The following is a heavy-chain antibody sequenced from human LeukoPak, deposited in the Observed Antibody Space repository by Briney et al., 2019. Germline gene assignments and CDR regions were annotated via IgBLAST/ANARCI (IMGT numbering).Heavy chain of an antibody. CDR1: GFTFSSYS. V-gene: IGHV3-48*02. CDR2: ISSSSSTI. CDR3: ARSYYAVATFGY. D-gene: IGHD5-12*01. J-gene: IGHJ4*02. Sequence: GGSLRLSCAASGFTFSSYSMNWVRQAPGKGLEWVSYISSSSSTIYYADSVKGRFTISRGNAKNSLYLQMNSLRDEDTAVYYCARSYYAVATFGYWGQGTLVTVSS.